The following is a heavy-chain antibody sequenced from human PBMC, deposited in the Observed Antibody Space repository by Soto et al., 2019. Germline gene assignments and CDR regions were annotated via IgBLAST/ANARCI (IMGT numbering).Heavy chain of an antibody. CDR1: GGSISSYY. D-gene: IGHD4-17*01. CDR2: IYYSGST. J-gene: IGHJ4*02. CDR3: ARGNDYGDYNY. V-gene: IGHV4-59*01. Sequence: SETLSLTCAVYGGSISSYYWSWIRQPPGKGLEWIGYIYYSGSTNYNPSLKSRVTISVDTSKNQFSLKLSSVTAADTAVYYCARGNDYGDYNYWGQGTLVTVSS.